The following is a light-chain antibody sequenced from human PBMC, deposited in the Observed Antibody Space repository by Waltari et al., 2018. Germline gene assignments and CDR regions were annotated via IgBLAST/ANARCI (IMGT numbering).Light chain of an antibody. J-gene: IGKJ1*01. CDR2: GAS. V-gene: IGKV3-15*01. CDR1: QSIASN. Sequence: EIVMTQSPATLSVSPGESATLSCRASQSIASNVAWYQQKPGQAPRLLIYGASTRATGVTARFSGSGSGTEFTLTISSLQSEDFALYYCQQYNNWPPVTFGQGTKVEIK. CDR3: QQYNNWPPVT.